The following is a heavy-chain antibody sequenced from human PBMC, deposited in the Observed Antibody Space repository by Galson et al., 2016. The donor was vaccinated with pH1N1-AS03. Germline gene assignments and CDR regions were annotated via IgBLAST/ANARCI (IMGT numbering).Heavy chain of an antibody. V-gene: IGHV3-7*01. Sequence: SLRLSCAASGFTFSGYWMSWVRQAPGKGLEWVAHIKQDGSEKYYVDSVKGRFTLSRDNAKNSLYLQMNSLRAEDTAVYYCARVPYSYGMDVWGQGTTVTVSS. CDR1: GFTFSGYW. CDR3: ARVPYSYGMDV. CDR2: IKQDGSEK. J-gene: IGHJ6*02.